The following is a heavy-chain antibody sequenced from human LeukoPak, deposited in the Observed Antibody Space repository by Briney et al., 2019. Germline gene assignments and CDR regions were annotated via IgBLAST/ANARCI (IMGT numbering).Heavy chain of an antibody. CDR1: GYTFTSFG. D-gene: IGHD6-19*01. CDR3: ARDRAGSAWYTTFDY. J-gene: IGHJ4*02. Sequence: ASVKVSCKASGYTFTSFGISWVRQAPGQGLEWMGWISTYNGNTNYAQKLQGRVTMTTDTSTSRVYMDLRSLRSEDTAVYYCARDRAGSAWYTTFDYWGQGTLVTVSS. V-gene: IGHV1-18*01. CDR2: ISTYNGNT.